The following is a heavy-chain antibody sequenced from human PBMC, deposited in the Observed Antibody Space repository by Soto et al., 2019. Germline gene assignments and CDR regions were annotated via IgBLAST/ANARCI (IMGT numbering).Heavy chain of an antibody. CDR1: GCSISSYY. V-gene: IGHV4-59*08. CDR3: ARHARYYDILTGYSTLSWFDP. D-gene: IGHD3-9*01. CDR2: IYYSGST. J-gene: IGHJ5*02. Sequence: SETLSLTCTVSGCSISSYYWSWIRQPPGKGLEWIGYIYYSGSTNYNPSLKSRVTISVDTSKNQFSLKLNSVTAADTAVYYCARHARYYDILTGYSTLSWFDPWGQGTLVTVSS.